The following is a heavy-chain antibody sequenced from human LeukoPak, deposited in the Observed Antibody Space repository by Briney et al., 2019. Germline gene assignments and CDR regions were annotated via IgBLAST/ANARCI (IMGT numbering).Heavy chain of an antibody. CDR2: FDPEDGET. V-gene: IGHV1-24*01. CDR3: ATRLAYCGGDCPTPEP. Sequence: ASVKVSCKVSGYTLTELSMHWVRQAPGKGLEWMGGFDPEDGETIYAQKFQGRVTMTEDTSTDTAYMELSSLRSEDTAVYYCATRLAYCGGDCPTPEPWGQGTLVTVSS. J-gene: IGHJ5*02. D-gene: IGHD2-21*02. CDR1: GYTLTELS.